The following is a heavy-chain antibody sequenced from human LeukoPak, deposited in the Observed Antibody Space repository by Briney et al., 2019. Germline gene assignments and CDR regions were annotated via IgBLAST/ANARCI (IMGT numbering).Heavy chain of an antibody. J-gene: IGHJ5*02. CDR1: GFTFSGYW. CDR2: IKEDESKT. V-gene: IGHV3-7*01. CDR3: ARDASLYCAGDTCYWAFDR. D-gene: IGHD2-21*02. Sequence: GESLRLSCAASGFTFSGYWMSWVRQAPGKGLEWVANIKEDESKTYYVDSVKGRFTISRDNAKKSLFLQMNSLRAEDTAVYYCARDASLYCAGDTCYWAFDRWGQGTLVTVS.